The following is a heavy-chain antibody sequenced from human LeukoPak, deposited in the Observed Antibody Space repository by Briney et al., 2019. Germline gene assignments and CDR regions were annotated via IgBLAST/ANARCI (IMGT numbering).Heavy chain of an antibody. CDR2: IIPIFGTA. J-gene: IGHJ6*03. CDR3: ARVVVVAAPPYYYYYYMDV. D-gene: IGHD2-15*01. Sequence: GASVKVSCKASGCTFRSYAISWVRQAPGQGLEWMGGIIPIFGTANYAQKFQGRVTITADESTSTAYMELSSLRSEDTAVYYCARVVVVAAPPYYYYYYMDVWGKGTTVTVSS. CDR1: GCTFRSYA. V-gene: IGHV1-69*13.